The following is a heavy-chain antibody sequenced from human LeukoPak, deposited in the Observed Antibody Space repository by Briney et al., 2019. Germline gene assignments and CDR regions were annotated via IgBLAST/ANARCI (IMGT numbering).Heavy chain of an antibody. D-gene: IGHD2-2*02. CDR2: IYYSGST. CDR3: ARGMGFVVVPAAINYYMDV. V-gene: IGHV4-59*01. J-gene: IGHJ6*03. CDR1: GGSFSGYY. Sequence: SETLSLTCAVYGGSFSGYYWSWIRQPPGKGLEWIGYIYYSGSTNYNPSLKSRVTISVDTSKNQFSLKLSSVTAADTAVYYCARGMGFVVVPAAINYYMDVWGKGTTVTVS.